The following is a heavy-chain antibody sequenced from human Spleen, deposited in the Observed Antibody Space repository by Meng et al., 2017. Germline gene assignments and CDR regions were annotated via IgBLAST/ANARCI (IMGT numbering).Heavy chain of an antibody. J-gene: IGHJ4*02. CDR1: GFIFSNAW. V-gene: IGHV3-15*01. CDR3: TTDIFFEY. CDR2: IKSKIDGGTT. Sequence: GGSLRLSCAAPGFIFSNAWMSWVRQAPGKGLEWVGRIKSKIDGGTTDFVAPVKGRFTISRDDSKNMLYLQMNSLKTEDTAVYYCTTDIFFEYWGQGTLVTVSS. D-gene: IGHD2-15*01.